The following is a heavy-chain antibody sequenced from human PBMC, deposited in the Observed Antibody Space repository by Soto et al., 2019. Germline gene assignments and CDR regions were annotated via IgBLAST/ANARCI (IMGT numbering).Heavy chain of an antibody. J-gene: IGHJ6*02. Sequence: GGSLRLSCAASGFTFSSYVMHWVRQAPGKGLEWVAVISYDGSNKYYADSVKGRFTISRDNSKHTLFLQMNSLRPEDTAVYYCAKDLEGYCSSTSCYTYFGLDAWGQGTTVTVSS. V-gene: IGHV3-30*18. D-gene: IGHD2-2*01. CDR2: ISYDGSNK. CDR3: AKDLEGYCSSTSCYTYFGLDA. CDR1: GFTFSSYV.